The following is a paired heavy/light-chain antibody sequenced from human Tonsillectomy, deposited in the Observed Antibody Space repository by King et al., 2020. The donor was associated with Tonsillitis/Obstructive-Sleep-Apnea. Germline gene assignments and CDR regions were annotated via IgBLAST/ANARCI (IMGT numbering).Heavy chain of an antibody. J-gene: IGHJ6*03. CDR1: GFTFSSYA. CDR2: ISGSSYST. D-gene: IGHD4-4*01. CDR3: AKDHYSNYYYYYYMDV. V-gene: IGHV3-23*01. Sequence: ELQLLESGGGLVQPGGSLRLSCATSGFTFSSYAMNWVRQAPGKGLEWVSAISGSSYSTYYADSVKGRFTISRDNSKNTLFLQMNSLRAEDTAVYYCAKDHYSNYYYYYYMDVWGKGTTVTVSS.
Light chain of an antibody. CDR3: QKYNSAPLS. Sequence: DIQMTQSPSSLSASVGDRVTITCRASQGISNYLAWYQQKAGKVPNLLIYAASTLQSGVPSRFSGSGSGTDFTLTISSLQPEDVATYYCQKYNSAPLSFGGGTKVEIK. CDR1: QGISNY. J-gene: IGKJ4*01. CDR2: AAS. V-gene: IGKV1-27*01.